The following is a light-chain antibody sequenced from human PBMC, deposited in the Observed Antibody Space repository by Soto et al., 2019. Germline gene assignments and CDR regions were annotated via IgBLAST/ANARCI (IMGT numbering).Light chain of an antibody. J-gene: IGKJ1*01. Sequence: DIQMTQSPSTLSASVGDRVTITCRGSQSMSVWLAWYQQKPGKAPKLLIYKASRLESGVPSRFSGSASGTEFTRPISGLKPDYFATYFCQQYNFYPCTFDQGPKIEIK. CDR3: QQYNFYPCT. CDR1: QSMSVW. CDR2: KAS. V-gene: IGKV1-5*03.